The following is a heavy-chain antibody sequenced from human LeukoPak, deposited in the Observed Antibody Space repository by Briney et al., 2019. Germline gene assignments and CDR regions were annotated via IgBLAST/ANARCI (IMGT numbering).Heavy chain of an antibody. CDR1: GFTFSSSA. D-gene: IGHD2-15*01. CDR3: AKQLGYCSDGSCYFPY. V-gene: IGHV3-23*01. Sequence: GGSLRLSCAASGFTFSSSAMSWVRQAPGKGLEWVSAISNNGGYTYYADSVQGRFTISRDNSKSTLCLQMNSLRTEDTAVYYCAKQLGYCSDGSCYFPYWGQGTLVTVSS. CDR2: ISNNGGYT. J-gene: IGHJ4*02.